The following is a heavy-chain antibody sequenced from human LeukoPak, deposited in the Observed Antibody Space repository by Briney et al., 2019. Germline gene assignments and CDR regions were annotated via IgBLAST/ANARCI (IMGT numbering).Heavy chain of an antibody. D-gene: IGHD3-9*01. V-gene: IGHV4-61*01. CDR2: IYYSGST. CDR1: GGSISSSTYY. CDR3: ARDLTAPRYAFDF. J-gene: IGHJ3*01. Sequence: SETLSLTCTVSGGSISSSTYYWGWIRQPPGKGLEWIGYIYYSGSTNYNPSLKSRVTISVVTSKNQFSLRLSSVTAADTAMYYCARDLTAPRYAFDFWGQGTMVTVSS.